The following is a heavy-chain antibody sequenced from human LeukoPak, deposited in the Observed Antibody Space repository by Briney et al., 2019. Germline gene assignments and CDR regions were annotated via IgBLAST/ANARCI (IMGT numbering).Heavy chain of an antibody. CDR1: GFTFSSYW. V-gene: IGHV3-74*01. CDR3: ARPIRNWFDP. J-gene: IGHJ5*02. CDR2: INSDGRST. Sequence: GGSLRLSCAASGFTFSSYWMHWVRQAPGKGLVWVSRINSDGRSTNYADSVKGRFTIPRDNAKNPLYLDMNGLSAEDTAVYYCARPIRNWFDPWGQGTLVTVSS.